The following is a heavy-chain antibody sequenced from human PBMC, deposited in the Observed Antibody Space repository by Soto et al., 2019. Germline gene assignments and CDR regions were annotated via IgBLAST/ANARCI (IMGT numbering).Heavy chain of an antibody. CDR1: GFTVSSNY. J-gene: IGHJ4*02. Sequence: GGSLRLSCAASGFTVSSNYMSWVRQAPGKGLEWVSVIYSGGSTFYADSVRGRFTISRDNSKNTVNLQMNSLRAEDTAVYYCARDPWAADYWGQGTLVTVSS. V-gene: IGHV3-66*01. D-gene: IGHD3-16*01. CDR3: ARDPWAADY. CDR2: IYSGGST.